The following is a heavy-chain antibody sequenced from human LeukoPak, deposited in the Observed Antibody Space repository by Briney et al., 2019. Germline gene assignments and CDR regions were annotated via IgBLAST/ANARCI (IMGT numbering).Heavy chain of an antibody. CDR2: INPNSGGT. CDR3: ARGSMVRGVVDF. J-gene: IGHJ4*02. Sequence: ASVKVSRKTSGYTFTGYYVHWVRQAPGQGLEWMGWINPNSGGTTYSQRFQGRVTMTRDTSISTAYMELSRLRSDDTAIYFCARGSMVRGVVDFWGQGTLVTVSS. CDR1: GYTFTGYY. V-gene: IGHV1-2*02. D-gene: IGHD3-10*01.